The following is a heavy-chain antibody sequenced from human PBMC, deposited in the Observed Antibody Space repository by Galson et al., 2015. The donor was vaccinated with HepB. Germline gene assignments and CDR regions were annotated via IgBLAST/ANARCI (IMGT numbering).Heavy chain of an antibody. V-gene: IGHV4-31*03. Sequence: TLSLTCTVSGDSVTRGGYYWSWIRQLPGKGLEWIGYIYFSGSTYYNPSLKSRVTISIDTSKSQFSLRVNSVTVADTAVYYCAREATDFDTFDIWGQGTMVTVSS. D-gene: IGHD2-21*02. CDR3: AREATDFDTFDI. J-gene: IGHJ3*02. CDR1: GDSVTRGGYY. CDR2: IYFSGST.